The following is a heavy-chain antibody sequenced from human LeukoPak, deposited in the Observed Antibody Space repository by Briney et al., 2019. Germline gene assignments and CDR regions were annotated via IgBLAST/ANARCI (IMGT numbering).Heavy chain of an antibody. CDR2: IYSGGST. Sequence: PGGSLRLSCAASGFTVSSNYMSWVRQAPGKGLEWVSVIYSGGSTYYADSVKGRFTISRDNSKNTLYLQMNSLRAEDTAVYYCARDIDSSGYYYFDYWGQGTLVTVSS. CDR1: GFTVSSNY. CDR3: ARDIDSSGYYYFDY. V-gene: IGHV3-66*01. D-gene: IGHD3-22*01. J-gene: IGHJ4*02.